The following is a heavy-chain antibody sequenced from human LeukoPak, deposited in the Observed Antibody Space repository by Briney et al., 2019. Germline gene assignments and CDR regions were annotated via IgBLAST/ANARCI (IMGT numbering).Heavy chain of an antibody. CDR1: GFTFSSYG. V-gene: IGHV3-NL1*01. J-gene: IGHJ5*02. Sequence: GGSLRLSCAASGFTFSSYGMHWVRQAPGKGLEWVSVIYSGGSTYYADSVKGRFTISRDNSKNTLYLQMNSLRSDDTAVYYCARAKLGVVVPAAMPILLVDPWGQGTLVTVSS. D-gene: IGHD2-2*01. CDR3: ARAKLGVVVPAAMPILLVDP. CDR2: IYSGGST.